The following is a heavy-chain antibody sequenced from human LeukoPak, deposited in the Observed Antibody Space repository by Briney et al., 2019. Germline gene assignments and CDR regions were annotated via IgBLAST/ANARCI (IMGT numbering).Heavy chain of an antibody. J-gene: IGHJ3*02. CDR2: ISWNSGSI. V-gene: IGHV3-9*01. D-gene: IGHD5-12*01. Sequence: GGSLRLSCAASGFTFDDYAMHWVRQAPGKGLEWVSGISWNSGSIGYADSVKGRFTISRDNAKNSLYLQMNSQRAEDTALYYCARGNIVATIPRDAFDIWGQGTMVTVSS. CDR3: ARGNIVATIPRDAFDI. CDR1: GFTFDDYA.